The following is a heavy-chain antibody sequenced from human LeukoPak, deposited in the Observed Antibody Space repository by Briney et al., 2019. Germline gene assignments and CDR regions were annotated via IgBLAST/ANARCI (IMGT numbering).Heavy chain of an antibody. Sequence: PGGSLRLSCAASGFTFSDYYMNWIRQAPGKGLEWVSYISSSGSTKYYAASVKGRFTISRDNAENSLYLQMNSLRAGDTAVYYCARGEDWFAPWGQGTLVTVSS. J-gene: IGHJ5*02. CDR3: ARGEDWFAP. CDR2: ISSSGSTK. CDR1: GFTFSDYY. V-gene: IGHV3-11*01.